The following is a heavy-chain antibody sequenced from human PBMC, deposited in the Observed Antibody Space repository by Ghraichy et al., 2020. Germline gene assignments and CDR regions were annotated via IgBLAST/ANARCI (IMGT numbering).Heavy chain of an antibody. CDR2: INHSGRT. D-gene: IGHD6-19*01. CDR3: GRGGGSGWMVDY. Sequence: SETLSLTCAVYGASFSGYYWSWIRQPPGKGLEWIGEINHSGRTNYNPSLKSRVTISVDTSKNQFSLKLSSVTAADTAVYYCGRGGGSGWMVDYWGQGTLVTVSS. V-gene: IGHV4-34*01. CDR1: GASFSGYY. J-gene: IGHJ4*02.